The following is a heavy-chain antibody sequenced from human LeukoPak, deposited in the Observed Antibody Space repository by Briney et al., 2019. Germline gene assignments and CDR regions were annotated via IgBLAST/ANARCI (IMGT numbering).Heavy chain of an antibody. Sequence: ASVTVSCTASGGTFRSYAIRWVRQAPGQGLEWMGGIIPIFGTANYAQKLQGRVIMTTDTSTSTAYMELRSLRSDDTAVYYCARDSPDPYSSSSFYYYGMDVWGQGATVTVSS. CDR1: GGTFRSYA. CDR3: ARDSPDPYSSSSFYYYGMDV. V-gene: IGHV1-69*05. D-gene: IGHD6-6*01. CDR2: IIPIFGTA. J-gene: IGHJ6*02.